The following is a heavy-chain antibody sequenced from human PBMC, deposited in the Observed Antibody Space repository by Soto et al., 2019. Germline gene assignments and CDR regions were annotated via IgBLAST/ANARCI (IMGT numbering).Heavy chain of an antibody. J-gene: IGHJ4*02. CDR1: GFTFSDYG. D-gene: IGHD1-20*01. CDR2: IGGSTE. Sequence: QVQLMESGGGVVQPGRSLRLSCTASGFTFSDYGMHWVRQAPGKGLEWVSFIGGSTEHYVGSGKGRFTSSRDNSKNTLFLQMNSVRVEDTAVYYCARDNSAGAPDYWGQGTLVTVSS. CDR3: ARDNSAGAPDY. V-gene: IGHV3-33*01.